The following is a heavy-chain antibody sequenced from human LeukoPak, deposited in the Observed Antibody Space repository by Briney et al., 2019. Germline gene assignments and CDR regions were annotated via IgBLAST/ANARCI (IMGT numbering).Heavy chain of an antibody. CDR3: AKSGGGDILTGYNYFDF. Sequence: PGRSLRLSCAASGFAFGDYVMHWVRQPPGKGLEWVSGINWNRGSIAYADPVKGRFTISRDNAKNSLYLQMNSLRVEDTALYYCAKSGGGDILTGYNYFDFWGQGTLVTVSS. CDR2: INWNRGSI. J-gene: IGHJ4*02. D-gene: IGHD3-9*01. CDR1: GFAFGDYV. V-gene: IGHV3-9*01.